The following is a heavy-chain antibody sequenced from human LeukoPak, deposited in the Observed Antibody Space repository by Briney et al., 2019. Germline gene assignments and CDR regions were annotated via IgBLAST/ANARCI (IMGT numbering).Heavy chain of an antibody. J-gene: IGHJ4*02. CDR3: ARGLSPSDY. V-gene: IGHV1-8*01. Sequence: ASVKVSCKASGYSFTTYDINWVRQAPGQGLEWMGWMNPNSGKTNFAQKFQGRVTMTRTTSISTAYMEVSSLRSEDMAVCYCARGLSPSDYWGQGTLVTVSS. CDR2: MNPNSGKT. CDR1: GYSFTTYD.